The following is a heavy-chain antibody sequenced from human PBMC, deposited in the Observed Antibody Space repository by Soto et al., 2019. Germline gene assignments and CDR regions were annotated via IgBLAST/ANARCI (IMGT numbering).Heavy chain of an antibody. CDR3: AKDPSYDSSGSEGTLDY. V-gene: IGHV3-30*18. CDR1: GFTFSSYG. Sequence: QVQLVESGGGVVQPGRSLRLSCAASGFTFSSYGMHWVRQAPGKGLEWVAVISYDGSNKYYADSVKGRFTISRDNSKNTLYLQMNSLRAEDTAVYYCAKDPSYDSSGSEGTLDYWGQGTLVTVSS. CDR2: ISYDGSNK. J-gene: IGHJ4*02. D-gene: IGHD3-22*01.